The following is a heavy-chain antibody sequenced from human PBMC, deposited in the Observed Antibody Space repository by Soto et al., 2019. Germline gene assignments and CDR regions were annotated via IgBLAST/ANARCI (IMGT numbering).Heavy chain of an antibody. D-gene: IGHD3-10*01. CDR2: IYYSGST. V-gene: IGHV4-59*01. Sequence: SETLSLTXTVSGGSISSYYWSWIRQPPGKGLEWIGYIYYSGSTNYNPSLKSRVTISVDTSKNQFSLKLSSVTAADTAVYYCAGPQRWSGDYFDYWGQGTLVTVS. J-gene: IGHJ4*02. CDR3: AGPQRWSGDYFDY. CDR1: GGSISSYY.